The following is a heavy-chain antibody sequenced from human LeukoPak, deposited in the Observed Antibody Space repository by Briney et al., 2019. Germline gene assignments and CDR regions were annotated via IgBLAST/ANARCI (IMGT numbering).Heavy chain of an antibody. J-gene: IGHJ1*01. CDR3: ARHVSGEYFQH. CDR2: IYYSGST. V-gene: IGHV4-59*08. CDR1: GGSISSYY. D-gene: IGHD3-10*01. Sequence: SETLSLTCTVSGGSISSYYWSWIRQPPGKGLEYIGYIYYSGSTNYNPSLESRVTISVDTSKNQFSLKLSSVTAADTAVYYCARHVSGEYFQHWGQGTLVTVSS.